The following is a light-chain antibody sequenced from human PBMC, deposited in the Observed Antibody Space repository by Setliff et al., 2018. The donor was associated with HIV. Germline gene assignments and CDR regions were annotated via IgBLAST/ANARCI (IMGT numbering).Light chain of an antibody. J-gene: IGLJ2*01. V-gene: IGLV2-23*02. CDR3: CSYVFGDTWI. CDR2: DVN. CDR1: ATDVGNYES. Sequence: QSVLTQPASVSGSPGQSITISCTGSATDVGNYESVSWYQHHPGEVPKLIIYDVNKRPSGISNHFSGSKTGNSASLTISGLHTEDEADYYCCSYVFGDTWIFGGGTKGTVL.